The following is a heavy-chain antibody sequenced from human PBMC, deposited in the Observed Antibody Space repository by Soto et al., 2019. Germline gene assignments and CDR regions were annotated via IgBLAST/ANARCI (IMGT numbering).Heavy chain of an antibody. J-gene: IGHJ4*02. Sequence: GGSLRLSCVASGFTFSSHWMHWVCQPPGKGPVWVSRVNKDGSITTYVDSVKGRFTISRDNAKNTLYLQMNSLRAEDTAVFYCARMAVSGTFFDYWGQGTLVTVSS. CDR3: ARMAVSGTFFDY. CDR1: GFTFSSHW. D-gene: IGHD6-19*01. V-gene: IGHV3-74*01. CDR2: VNKDGSIT.